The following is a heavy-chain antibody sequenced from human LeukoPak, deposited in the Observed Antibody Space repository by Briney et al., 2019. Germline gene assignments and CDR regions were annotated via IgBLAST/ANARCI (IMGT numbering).Heavy chain of an antibody. J-gene: IGHJ4*02. V-gene: IGHV1-69*13. CDR1: GGTFSSYA. CDR2: IIPIFGTA. Sequence: ASVKVSCTASGGTFSSYAISWVRQAPGQGLEWMGGIIPIFGTANYAQKFQGRVTITADESTSTAYMELSSLRSEDTAVYYCARVGGYSYGYDYWGQGTLVTVSS. CDR3: ARVGGYSYGYDY. D-gene: IGHD5-18*01.